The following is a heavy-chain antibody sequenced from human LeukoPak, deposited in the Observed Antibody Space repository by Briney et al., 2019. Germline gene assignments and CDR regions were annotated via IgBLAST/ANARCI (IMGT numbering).Heavy chain of an antibody. D-gene: IGHD3-10*01. CDR3: ARDHVVGTLIPVRGVKRAVTYYYGMDV. Sequence: GGSLRLSCAASGFIVTSNYMSWVRQAPGKGLEWVTFTHSDGSTYYADSVKGRFTISRDNSRNTLYLQMNSLRAEDTAVYYCARDHVVGTLIPVRGVKRAVTYYYGMDVWGQGTTVTVSS. CDR1: GFIVTSNY. V-gene: IGHV3-53*01. CDR2: THSDGST. J-gene: IGHJ6*02.